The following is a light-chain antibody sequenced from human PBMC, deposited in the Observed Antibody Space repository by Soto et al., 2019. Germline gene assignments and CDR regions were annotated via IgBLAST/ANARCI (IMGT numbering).Light chain of an antibody. V-gene: IGKV3-11*01. J-gene: IGKJ5*01. CDR1: QSVSGN. Sequence: EIVMTPSPATLSVSPGERVTLSCRASQSVSGNLAWYQQKGGQAPRLLLYDASTRATGIPVRFSGSGSGTDFTLTIGSLEPEDFAIYYCQQRSNWPITFGQGTRLEIK. CDR2: DAS. CDR3: QQRSNWPIT.